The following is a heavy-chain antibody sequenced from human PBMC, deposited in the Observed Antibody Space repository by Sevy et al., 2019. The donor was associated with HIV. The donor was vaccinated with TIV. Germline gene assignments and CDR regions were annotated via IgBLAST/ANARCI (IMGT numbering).Heavy chain of an antibody. J-gene: IGHJ6*02. CDR3: ARDGRRRITIFGVPRDYYYGMDV. V-gene: IGHV4-34*01. D-gene: IGHD3-3*01. Sequence: SETLSLTCAVYGGSFSGYYWSWIRQPPGKGLEWIGEINHRESTNNNPSPKSQVTISVDTSKNQFSLKLSSVTAADTAVYYCARDGRRRITIFGVPRDYYYGMDVWGQGTTVTVSS. CDR2: INHREST. CDR1: GGSFSGYY.